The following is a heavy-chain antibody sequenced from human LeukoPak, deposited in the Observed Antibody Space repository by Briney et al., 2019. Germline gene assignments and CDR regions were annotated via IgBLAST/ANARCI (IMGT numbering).Heavy chain of an antibody. Sequence: PSETLSLTCAVYGGSFSDYYWSWLGQPPGKGLEWIGEINHSGRTNYNPSIKSRVTISVDTSEKQFSLKLSSVTAADTAVYYCAIRYCSSASCYMYYWGQGTLVTVSS. J-gene: IGHJ4*01. CDR2: INHSGRT. V-gene: IGHV4-34*01. CDR1: GGSFSDYY. D-gene: IGHD2-2*02. CDR3: AIRYCSSASCYMYY.